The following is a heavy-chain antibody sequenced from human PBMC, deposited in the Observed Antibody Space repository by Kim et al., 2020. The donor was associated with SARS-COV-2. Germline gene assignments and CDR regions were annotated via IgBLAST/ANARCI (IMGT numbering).Heavy chain of an antibody. D-gene: IGHD1-26*01. CDR2: STI. V-gene: IGHV3-11*01. Sequence: STIYYEDSVKGRFTISRDNAKNSLYLQMNSLRAEDTAVYYWARDYGGVDPWGQGTLVTVSS. CDR3: ARDYGGVDP. J-gene: IGHJ5*02.